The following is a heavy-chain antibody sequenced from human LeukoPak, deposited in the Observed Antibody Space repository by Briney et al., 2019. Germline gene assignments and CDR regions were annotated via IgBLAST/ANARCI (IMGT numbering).Heavy chain of an antibody. J-gene: IGHJ6*02. CDR1: GFTVDSNY. Sequence: GGSLRLSCAASGFTVDSNYMNWVRQAPGKGLEWVSVIFPGGSTYYADSVKGRFTISRDNSKNTLFLQMNSLRAEDTAVYFCARGGHCSTTSCSNYDGMDVWGQGTTLTVSS. CDR2: IFPGGST. CDR3: ARGGHCSTTSCSNYDGMDV. V-gene: IGHV3-53*01. D-gene: IGHD2-2*01.